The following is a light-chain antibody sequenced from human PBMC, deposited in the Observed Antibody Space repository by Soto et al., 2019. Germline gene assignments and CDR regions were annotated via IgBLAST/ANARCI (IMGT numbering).Light chain of an antibody. V-gene: IGLV2-14*01. CDR2: EVT. Sequence: QSVLTQPASVSGSLGQSIAISCTGSSSDIGIYKYVSWYQQHPGKVPKLIIYEVTNRPSGVSNRFSGSKSSNTASLTISGLQAEDEADYYCSSYTTSSTRVFGPGTKLTVL. J-gene: IGLJ1*01. CDR3: SSYTTSSTRV. CDR1: SSDIGIYKY.